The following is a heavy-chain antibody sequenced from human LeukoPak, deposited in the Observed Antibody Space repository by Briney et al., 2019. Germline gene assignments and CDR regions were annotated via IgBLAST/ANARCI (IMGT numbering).Heavy chain of an antibody. CDR2: IHYSGST. CDR3: ARQVTFGYAFAYYFDY. V-gene: IGHV4-59*08. J-gene: IGHJ4*02. D-gene: IGHD5-18*01. Sequence: SETLSLTCTVSGGSISSNYWSWIRQSPGKGLEWIGYIHYSGSTSYNPSLKSRVTISVDTSKNQFSLKLSSVTAADTAVYYCARQVTFGYAFAYYFDYWGQGSLVTVSS. CDR1: GGSISSNY.